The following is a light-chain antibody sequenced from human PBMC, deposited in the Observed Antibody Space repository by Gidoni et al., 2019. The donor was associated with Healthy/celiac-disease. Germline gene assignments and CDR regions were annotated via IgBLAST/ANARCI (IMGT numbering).Light chain of an antibody. CDR1: QSVSSSY. CDR2: GAS. CDR3: QQYGSSRRWT. V-gene: IGKV3-20*01. Sequence: ELVLTQSPGTLPLSPGESATLACRASQSVSSSYLAWYQQKPGQDPRLLIYGASSRATGIPDRVSGSGSGTDFTLTISRLEPEDFAVYYCQQYGSSRRWTFGQGTKVEIK. J-gene: IGKJ1*01.